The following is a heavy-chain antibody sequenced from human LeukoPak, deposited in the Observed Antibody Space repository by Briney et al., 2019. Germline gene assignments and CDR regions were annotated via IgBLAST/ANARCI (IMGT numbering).Heavy chain of an antibody. D-gene: IGHD2-21*02. J-gene: IGHJ4*02. CDR1: EFTFSTYA. Sequence: PGGSLRLSCAASEFTFSTYAMSWVRQAPGKGLEWVSHFGGSGGTIYYADSVKGRFTISRDNSKNTLYLQMNSLRAEDTAVYYCAKSDCGGDCHLLDYWGQGTLVTVSS. V-gene: IGHV3-23*01. CDR3: AKSDCGGDCHLLDY. CDR2: FGGSGGTI.